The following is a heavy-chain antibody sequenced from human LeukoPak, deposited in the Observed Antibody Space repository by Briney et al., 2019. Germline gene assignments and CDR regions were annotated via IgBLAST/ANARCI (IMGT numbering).Heavy chain of an antibody. V-gene: IGHV3-48*03. Sequence: GGSLRLSCAASGFTFSSYEMNWVRQAPGKGLEWVSYISSSGSTIYYADSVKGRFTISRDNAENSLYLQTNSLRAEDTAVYYCARDILNGMSMAYYFDYWGQGTLVTVSS. D-gene: IGHD3-10*01. CDR2: ISSSGSTI. CDR1: GFTFSSYE. J-gene: IGHJ4*02. CDR3: ARDILNGMSMAYYFDY.